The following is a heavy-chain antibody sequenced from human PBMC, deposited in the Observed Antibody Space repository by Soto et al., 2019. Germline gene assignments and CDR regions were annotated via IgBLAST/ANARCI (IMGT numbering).Heavy chain of an antibody. CDR2: IYHSGNT. D-gene: IGHD2-2*02. V-gene: IGHV4-34*09. Sequence: TSETLSLTCGVYGGSFRNYYWSWIRQHPGKGLEWIGNIYHSGNTYYNPSLKSRLTISVDTSKNHFSLMVDSVTAADTAVYYCARARFQVLYGKPYFDSWGQGTLVTVSS. CDR1: GGSFRNYY. J-gene: IGHJ4*02. CDR3: ARARFQVLYGKPYFDS.